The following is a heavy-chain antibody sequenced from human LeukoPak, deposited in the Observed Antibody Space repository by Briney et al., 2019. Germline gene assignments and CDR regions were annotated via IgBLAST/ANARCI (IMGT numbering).Heavy chain of an antibody. Sequence: SETLSLTCAVYGGSFSGYHWSWIRQPPGKGLEWIGEINHSGNTNYNPSLKSRVTISVDTSKNQFSLKLSSVTAADTAVYYCARCPGSWSGYDAFDIWGQGTMVTVSS. J-gene: IGHJ3*02. V-gene: IGHV4-34*01. D-gene: IGHD6-13*01. CDR3: ARCPGSWSGYDAFDI. CDR2: INHSGNT. CDR1: GGSFSGYH.